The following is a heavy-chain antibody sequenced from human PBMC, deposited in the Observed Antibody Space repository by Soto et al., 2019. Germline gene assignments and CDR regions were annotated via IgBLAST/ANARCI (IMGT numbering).Heavy chain of an antibody. Sequence: ASVKVSCKASGYTFTSYDINWVRQATGQGLEWMGWMNPNSGNTGYAQKFQGRVTMTRNTSISTAYMELSSLRSEDTAVYYCARGGGSSWYYYYYGMDVWGQGTTVNVSS. CDR2: MNPNSGNT. V-gene: IGHV1-8*01. J-gene: IGHJ6*02. CDR3: ARGGGSSWYYYYYGMDV. CDR1: GYTFTSYD. D-gene: IGHD6-13*01.